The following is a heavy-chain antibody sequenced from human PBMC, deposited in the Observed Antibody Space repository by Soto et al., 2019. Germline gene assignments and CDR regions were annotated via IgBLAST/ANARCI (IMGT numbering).Heavy chain of an antibody. J-gene: IGHJ4*02. Sequence: SVKVSCKXSGGTFSSYAISWVRQAPGQGLEWMGGIIPIFGTANYAQKFQGRVTITADKSTSTAYMELSSLRSEDTAVYYCARVSAYYDSSGSDYWGQGTLVTVSS. D-gene: IGHD3-22*01. CDR3: ARVSAYYDSSGSDY. V-gene: IGHV1-69*06. CDR1: GGTFSSYA. CDR2: IIPIFGTA.